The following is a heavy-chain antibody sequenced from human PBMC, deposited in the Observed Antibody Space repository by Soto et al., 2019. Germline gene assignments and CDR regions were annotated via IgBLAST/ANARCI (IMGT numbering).Heavy chain of an antibody. J-gene: IGHJ4*02. Sequence: GGSLTLSCAASGFPFIDAWIRCVRQAPGKGLQWIGCIRGNDGGATAEHAAHVRGRFSISRDDSTDTLYLQLNSLQLDDTAVYFCSTALRRDSALGAYWGQGTLVTVSS. CDR1: GFPFIDAW. D-gene: IGHD3-16*01. CDR2: IRGNDGGATA. V-gene: IGHV3-15*01. CDR3: STALRRDSALGAY.